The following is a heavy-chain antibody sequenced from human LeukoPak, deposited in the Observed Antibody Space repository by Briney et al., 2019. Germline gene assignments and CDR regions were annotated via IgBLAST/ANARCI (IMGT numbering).Heavy chain of an antibody. CDR3: ARDRYYYDSSGYYPPS. D-gene: IGHD3-22*01. CDR2: IWYDGSNK. J-gene: IGHJ4*02. Sequence: GGSLRLSCAVSGFNFSSYAMHWVRQAPGKGLEWVAVIWYDGSNKYYADSVKGRFTISRDNSKNTLYLQMNSLRAEDTAVYYCARDRYYYDSSGYYPPSWGQGTLVTVSS. V-gene: IGHV3-33*08. CDR1: GFNFSSYA.